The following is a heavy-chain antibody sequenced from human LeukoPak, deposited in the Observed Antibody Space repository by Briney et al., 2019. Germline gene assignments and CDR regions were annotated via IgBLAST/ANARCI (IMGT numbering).Heavy chain of an antibody. J-gene: IGHJ6*02. CDR1: GFTFSTYS. Sequence: GGSLRLSCAASGFTFSTYSMTWIRQAPGKGLEWVAVIWSDGSRKYYADSVKGRFTISRDNAKNTLYLQMNSLGAEGTAVYYCARDRFCGGANCYELIYGMDVWGQGTTVTV. CDR2: IWSDGSRK. D-gene: IGHD2-21*01. CDR3: ARDRFCGGANCYELIYGMDV. V-gene: IGHV3-33*08.